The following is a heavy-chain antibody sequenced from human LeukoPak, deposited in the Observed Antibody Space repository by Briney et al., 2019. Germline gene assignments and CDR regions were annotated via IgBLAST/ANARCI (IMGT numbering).Heavy chain of an antibody. Sequence: KPGGSLRLSCAASGFSFSSYTMNWVRQAPGKGLEWVSSIRSSSSYIYYADSLKGRFTISRDNAKNSLYLQMNSLGAEDTAVYYCARDPQGYSSSWFDYWGQGTLVTVSS. CDR2: IRSSSSYI. CDR3: ARDPQGYSSSWFDY. J-gene: IGHJ4*02. V-gene: IGHV3-21*01. D-gene: IGHD6-13*01. CDR1: GFSFSSYT.